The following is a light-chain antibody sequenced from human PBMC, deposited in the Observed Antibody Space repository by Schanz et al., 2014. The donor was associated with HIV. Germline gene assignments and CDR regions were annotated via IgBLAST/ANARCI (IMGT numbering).Light chain of an antibody. V-gene: IGLV2-14*01. Sequence: QSALTQPRSVSGSPGQSVTISCTGTSSDVGGYKYVSWYQQYPGKAPKLMIYEISKWPSGVSNRFSGSKSGNTASLTISGLQAEDDAAYYCSSYTSSSTWVFGGGTKLTVL. CDR2: EIS. CDR1: SSDVGGYKY. J-gene: IGLJ3*02. CDR3: SSYTSSSTWV.